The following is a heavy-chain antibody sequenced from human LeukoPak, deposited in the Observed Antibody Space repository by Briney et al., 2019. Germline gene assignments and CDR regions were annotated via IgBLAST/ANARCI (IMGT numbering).Heavy chain of an antibody. Sequence: GSVKVSRKASGYTFTGYYMHWVRQAPGQGLEWMGWINPNSGGTNYAQKFQGRVTMTRDTSISTAYMELSRLRSDDTVVYYCARDGSSSWYLGFNWFDPWGQGTLVAVSS. CDR1: GYTFTGYY. J-gene: IGHJ5*02. V-gene: IGHV1-2*02. CDR3: ARDGSSSWYLGFNWFDP. CDR2: INPNSGGT. D-gene: IGHD6-13*01.